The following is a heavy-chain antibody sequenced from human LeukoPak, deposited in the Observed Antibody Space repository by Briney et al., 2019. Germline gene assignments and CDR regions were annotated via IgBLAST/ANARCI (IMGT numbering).Heavy chain of an antibody. CDR1: GYSFTSYW. Sequence: GESLKISCKGSGYSFTSYWIGWVRQMPGKGLEWMGIIYPGDSDTRYSPSFQGQVTISADKFISTAYLQWSSLKASDTAMYYCARWGTYYYDSSGYYSYYFDYWGQGTLVTVSS. CDR3: ARWGTYYYDSSGYYSYYFDY. D-gene: IGHD3-22*01. J-gene: IGHJ4*02. CDR2: IYPGDSDT. V-gene: IGHV5-51*01.